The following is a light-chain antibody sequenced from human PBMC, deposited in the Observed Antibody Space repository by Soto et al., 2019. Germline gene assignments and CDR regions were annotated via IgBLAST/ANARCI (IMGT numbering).Light chain of an antibody. J-gene: IGLJ3*02. CDR3: SSYTSRSTRV. Sequence: QSALTQPASVSGSPGQSITISCTGTSSDVGGYNYVSWYQQHPGKAPKLMIYEVSKRPSGVSNRFSGSKSGNTASLTISGLQDEDEADYYCSSYTSRSTRVFGGGTKLIVL. CDR2: EVS. CDR1: SSDVGGYNY. V-gene: IGLV2-14*01.